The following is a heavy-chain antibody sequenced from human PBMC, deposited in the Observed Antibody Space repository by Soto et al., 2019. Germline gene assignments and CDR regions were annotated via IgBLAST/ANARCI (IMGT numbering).Heavy chain of an antibody. Sequence: QVQLVQSGAEVKKPGSSVKVSCKASGGTFSSYAISWVRQAPGQGLEWMGGIIPIFGTANYAQKFQGRVTITADEAASTADMELSSLRSEDTAVYYCARDGGPIYYSDYWGQGTLVTVSS. CDR3: ARDGGPIYYSDY. CDR2: IIPIFGTA. CDR1: GGTFSSYA. V-gene: IGHV1-69*12. J-gene: IGHJ4*02. D-gene: IGHD2-15*01.